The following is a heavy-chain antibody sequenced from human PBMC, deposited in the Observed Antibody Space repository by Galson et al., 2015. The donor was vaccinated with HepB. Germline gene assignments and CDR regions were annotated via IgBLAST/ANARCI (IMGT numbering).Heavy chain of an antibody. V-gene: IGHV3-30-3*01. CDR1: GFTFSSYA. CDR3: AREEQQLAPHFDY. CDR2: ISYDGSNK. Sequence: SLRLSCAASGFTFSSYAMHWVRQAPGKGLEWVAVISYDGSNKYYADSVKGRFTISRDNSKNTLYLQMNSLRAEDTAVYYCAREEQQLAPHFDYWGQGTLVTVSS. D-gene: IGHD6-13*01. J-gene: IGHJ4*02.